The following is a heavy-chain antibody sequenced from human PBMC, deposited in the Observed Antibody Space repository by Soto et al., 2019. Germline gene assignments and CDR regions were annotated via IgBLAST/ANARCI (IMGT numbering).Heavy chain of an antibody. CDR2: IYYSGST. CDR3: ARDVGVGNSFDX. V-gene: IGHV4-30-4*01. J-gene: IGHJ4*02. D-gene: IGHD2-15*01. CDR1: GGSISSVDYY. Sequence: PSETLSLTFTVSGGSISSVDYYWSWIRQPPGKGLELIGYIYYSGSTYYNPSLKSRVTISVDTSKNQFSLKLSSVTAADTAVYYCARDVGVGNSFDXWGQVTLFTVSX.